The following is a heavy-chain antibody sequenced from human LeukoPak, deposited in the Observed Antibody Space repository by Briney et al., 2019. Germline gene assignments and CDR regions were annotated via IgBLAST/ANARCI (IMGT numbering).Heavy chain of an antibody. Sequence: ASVKVSCKASGYTFTGYYMYWVRQAPGQGLEWMGWINPNSGGTNYAPNFQGRVTMTRGTSISTTYMELSRLRSDDTAVYYCAREPRIAYYFDFWGQGTLVTVSS. V-gene: IGHV1-2*02. CDR2: INPNSGGT. CDR3: AREPRIAYYFDF. D-gene: IGHD3-3*02. J-gene: IGHJ4*02. CDR1: GYTFTGYY.